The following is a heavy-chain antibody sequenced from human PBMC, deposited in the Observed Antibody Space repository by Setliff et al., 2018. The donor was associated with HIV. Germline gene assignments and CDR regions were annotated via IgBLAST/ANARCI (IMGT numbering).Heavy chain of an antibody. D-gene: IGHD6-13*01. V-gene: IGHV1-3*01. Sequence: ASVKVSCKASGYTFSNYVMQWVRQAPGQRLEWMGWINAGNGTANYAQKFQGRVTITTDESTSTAYMELSSLRSEDTAVYYCARADSSNWYHVDYWGQGTLVTVSS. J-gene: IGHJ4*02. CDR3: ARADSSNWYHVDY. CDR1: GYTFSNYV. CDR2: INAGNGTA.